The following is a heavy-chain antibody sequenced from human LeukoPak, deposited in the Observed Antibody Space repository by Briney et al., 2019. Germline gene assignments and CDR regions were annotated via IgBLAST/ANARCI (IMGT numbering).Heavy chain of an antibody. J-gene: IGHJ4*02. CDR1: GFTLSSHG. D-gene: IGHD3-10*01. Sequence: GGSLRLSCAASGFTLSSHGMHWVRQAPGKGLEWVAVISYDGSNKYYADSVKGRFTISRDNSKNTLYLQMNSLRAEDTAVYYCARDSLGDPTYYFDYWGQGTLVTVSS. V-gene: IGHV3-30*03. CDR2: ISYDGSNK. CDR3: ARDSLGDPTYYFDY.